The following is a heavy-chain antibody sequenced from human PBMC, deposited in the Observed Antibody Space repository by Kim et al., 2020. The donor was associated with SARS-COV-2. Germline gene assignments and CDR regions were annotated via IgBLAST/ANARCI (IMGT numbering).Heavy chain of an antibody. CDR3: VRDSGIVGTSGDLDY. CDR1: GFTFSIHT. CDR2: ITSSSSYT. Sequence: GGSLRLSCAASGFTFSIHTMTWVRQVPGKGLEWVSSITSSSSYTSFADPVKGRFTISRDDAKNSVYLQMNSLRAEDTAIYYCVRDSGIVGTSGDLDYWGQGNGVTVSS. D-gene: IGHD1-26*01. J-gene: IGHJ4*02. V-gene: IGHV3-21*01.